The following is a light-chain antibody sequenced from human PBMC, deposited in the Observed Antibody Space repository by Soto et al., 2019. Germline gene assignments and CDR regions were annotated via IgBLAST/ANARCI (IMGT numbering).Light chain of an antibody. CDR1: QSISSW. Sequence: DIQMTQSPSTLSASVGDRVTITCRASQSISSWLAWYQQKPGKAPKLPIYDASSLESGVPSRFSGSGSGTEFTLTISSLQPDDFATYYCQQYNSYPGFGQGTKVEIK. CDR2: DAS. V-gene: IGKV1-5*01. CDR3: QQYNSYPG. J-gene: IGKJ1*01.